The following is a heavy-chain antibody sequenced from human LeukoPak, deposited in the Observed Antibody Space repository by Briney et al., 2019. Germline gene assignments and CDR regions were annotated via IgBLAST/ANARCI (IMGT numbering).Heavy chain of an antibody. V-gene: IGHV1-2*02. CDR1: GYTFTGYY. CDR2: IDPNSGDT. D-gene: IGHD3-16*01. Sequence: ASVKVSCKASGYTFTGYYIHWVRQAPGQGLEWMGWIDPNSGDTNYAQNFEGGVTMTRDTSISTAYMELSRLRSDDTAVYYCARVRYRLAETYIDYWGQGTLVTVSS. J-gene: IGHJ4*02. CDR3: ARVRYRLAETYIDY.